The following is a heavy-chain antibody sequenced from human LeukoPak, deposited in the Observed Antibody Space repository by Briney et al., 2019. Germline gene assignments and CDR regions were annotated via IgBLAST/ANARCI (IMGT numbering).Heavy chain of an antibody. J-gene: IGHJ4*02. CDR2: IIPIFGTA. V-gene: IGHV1-69*01. D-gene: IGHD2-15*01. Sequence: SVKVACKASGGTFSSYAISWVRQAPGQGLEWMGGIIPIFGTANYAQKFQGRVTITADESTSTAYMELSSLRSEDTAVYYCARDGDCSGGSCYSGGYYWGQGTLVTVSS. CDR3: ARDGDCSGGSCYSGGYY. CDR1: GGTFSSYA.